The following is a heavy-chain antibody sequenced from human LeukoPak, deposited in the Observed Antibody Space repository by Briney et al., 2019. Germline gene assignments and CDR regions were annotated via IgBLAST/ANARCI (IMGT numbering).Heavy chain of an antibody. D-gene: IGHD1-26*01. J-gene: IGHJ4*02. V-gene: IGHV3-21*01. CDR1: GFTFSSHS. CDR2: ISSSSSYI. CDR3: AREVSGSYYRFGFDY. Sequence: PGGSLRLSCAASGFTFSSHSMNWVRQAPGKGLEWVSSISSSSSYIYYADSVKGRFTISRDNAKNSLYLQMNSLRAEDTAVYYCAREVSGSYYRFGFDYWGQGTLVTVSS.